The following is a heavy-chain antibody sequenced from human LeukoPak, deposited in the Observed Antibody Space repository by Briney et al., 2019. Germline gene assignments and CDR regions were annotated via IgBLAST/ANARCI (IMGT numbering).Heavy chain of an antibody. V-gene: IGHV4-34*01. Sequence: SETLSLTCAVYGGSFSGYYWSWIRQPPGKGLEWIGEINHSGSTNYNPSLKSRVTISVDTSKNQFSLKLSSVTAADTAVYYCARRVVRFGKSYYYYYYMEVWGKGTTVTVSS. CDR3: ARRVVRFGKSYYYYYYMEV. CDR2: INHSGST. D-gene: IGHD3-10*01. J-gene: IGHJ6*03. CDR1: GGSFSGYY.